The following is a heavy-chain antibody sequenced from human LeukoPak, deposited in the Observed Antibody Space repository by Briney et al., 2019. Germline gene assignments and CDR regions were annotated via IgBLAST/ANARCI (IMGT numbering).Heavy chain of an antibody. D-gene: IGHD2-21*02. CDR2: IYYSGST. J-gene: IGHJ6*02. V-gene: IGHV4-31*03. CDR3: ARDHVVTPYYYYGMDV. Sequence: SETLSLTCTVSGGSISSGGYYWSWIRQHPGKGLEWIGYIYYSGSTYYNPSLKSRVTISVDTSKNQFSLKLSSVTAADTAVYYCARDHVVTPYYYYGMDVWGQGTTVTVSS. CDR1: GGSISSGGYY.